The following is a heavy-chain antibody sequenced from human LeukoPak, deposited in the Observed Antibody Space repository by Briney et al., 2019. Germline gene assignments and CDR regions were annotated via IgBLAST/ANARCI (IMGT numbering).Heavy chain of an antibody. CDR2: IYSGGDT. D-gene: IGHD4-23*01. CDR1: GITVSGSH. CDR3: ARGGGNPGLFVY. V-gene: IGHV3-53*01. J-gene: IGHJ4*02. Sequence: GGSLRLSCAASGITVSGSHLSWVRQAPGKGLGWISLIYSGGDTKYANSVKGRFIISRVNSKNTLYLQMDSLRAEDTAVYYCARGGGNPGLFVYWGEGILVTVSS.